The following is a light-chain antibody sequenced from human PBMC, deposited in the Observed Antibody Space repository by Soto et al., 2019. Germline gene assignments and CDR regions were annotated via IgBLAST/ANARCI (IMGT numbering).Light chain of an antibody. CDR3: QQYRGSPLVT. J-gene: IGKJ4*01. Sequence: ETVLTQSPGTLSLSPGERATLSCRASQSISSGYLAWYQQRPGQAPRLLISGASNRATGIPDRFSGSGSGTDFTLTISRLEPEDFAVYYCQQYRGSPLVTFGGGTKVEIK. CDR2: GAS. V-gene: IGKV3-20*01. CDR1: QSISSGY.